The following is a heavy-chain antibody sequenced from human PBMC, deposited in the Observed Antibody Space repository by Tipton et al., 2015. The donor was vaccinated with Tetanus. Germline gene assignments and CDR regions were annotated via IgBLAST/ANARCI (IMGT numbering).Heavy chain of an antibody. V-gene: IGHV1-46*01. Sequence: QLVQSGPEVKKPGASVKVSCKASGYTFTSYYMHWVRQAPGQGLEWMGIINPSGGSTSYAQKFQGRVTMTRDTSTSTVYMELSSLRSEDTAVYYYARVIGTYYYDSSGYSSYYYGMDVWGQGTTVTVSS. CDR2: INPSGGST. D-gene: IGHD3-22*01. CDR3: ARVIGTYYYDSSGYSSYYYGMDV. CDR1: GYTFTSYY. J-gene: IGHJ6*02.